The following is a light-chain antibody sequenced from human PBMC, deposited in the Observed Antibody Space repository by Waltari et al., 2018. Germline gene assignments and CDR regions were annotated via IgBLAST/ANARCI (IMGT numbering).Light chain of an antibody. CDR1: SPNIGSAYA. CDR3: QSYDRSLSGSSASVV. V-gene: IGLV1-40*01. CDR2: VDT. J-gene: IGLJ2*01. Sequence: QSVLTQPPSVSGAPGQTVPIPCTGGSPNIGSAYADHWYEQLPGSSPQLPIFVDTKRASGVPDRFSGTKSATSASLVITGLQAEDEADYYCQSYDRSLSGSSASVVFGGGTRVTVL.